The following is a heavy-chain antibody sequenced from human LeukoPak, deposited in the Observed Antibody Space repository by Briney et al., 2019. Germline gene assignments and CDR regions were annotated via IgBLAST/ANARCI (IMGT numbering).Heavy chain of an antibody. V-gene: IGHV4-31*03. CDR2: TSYSEGT. D-gene: IGHD1-26*01. Sequence: SETLSLTCTVSGGAVSRGGYYWNWIRQHPGKGLEWIGFTSYSEGTYYNPSLMSRITISVDRSQNQFSLKMRDVTAADTAVYFCATADWESFYFDSWGQGVLVAVSS. CDR3: ATADWESFYFDS. J-gene: IGHJ4*02. CDR1: GGAVSRGGYY.